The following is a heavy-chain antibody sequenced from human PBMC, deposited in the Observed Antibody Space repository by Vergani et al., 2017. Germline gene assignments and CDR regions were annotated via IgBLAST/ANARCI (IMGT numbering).Heavy chain of an antibody. CDR2: IIPIFGTA. D-gene: IGHD4-17*01. V-gene: IGHV1-69*06. Sequence: QVQLVQSGAEVKKPGSSVKVSCKASGGTFSSYAISWVRQAPGQGLEWMGGIIPIFGTANYAQKFQGRVTITADKSTSTAYMELSSLRSEDTAVYYCAGDPTKTYGDYDWFAPWGQGTLVTVSS. CDR3: AGDPTKTYGDYDWFAP. J-gene: IGHJ5*02. CDR1: GGTFSSYA.